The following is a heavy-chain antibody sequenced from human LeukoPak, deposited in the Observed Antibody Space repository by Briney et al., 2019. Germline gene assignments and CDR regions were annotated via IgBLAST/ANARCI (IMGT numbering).Heavy chain of an antibody. CDR3: TKKAYYGSGSAFDY. CDR2: ISGSGGTT. J-gene: IGHJ4*02. V-gene: IGHV3-23*01. CDR1: GFTFSSYG. Sequence: GGSLRLSCAASGFTFSSYGMSWVRQAPGKGLEWVSTISGSGGTTFYADSVKGRFTISRDNSRTTLYLQMNSLRAEDTAVYYCTKKAYYGSGSAFDYWGQGTLVTVSS. D-gene: IGHD3-10*01.